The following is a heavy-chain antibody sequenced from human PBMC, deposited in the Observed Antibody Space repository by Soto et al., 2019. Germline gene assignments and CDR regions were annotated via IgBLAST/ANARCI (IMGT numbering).Heavy chain of an antibody. V-gene: IGHV4-59*01. CDR1: GGSLSNYY. CDR3: ARGGDRYYKFGVDV. Sequence: GPGISSETLSLTCTVSGGSLSNYYWNWIRQPPGRGLEWIGYFYYSGSTDYNPSLRGRVTISVDTSNNRFSLKLTSVTAADTAVYYCARGGDRYYKFGVDVWGRGTTVTVSS. J-gene: IGHJ6*02. D-gene: IGHD3-10*01. CDR2: FYYSGST.